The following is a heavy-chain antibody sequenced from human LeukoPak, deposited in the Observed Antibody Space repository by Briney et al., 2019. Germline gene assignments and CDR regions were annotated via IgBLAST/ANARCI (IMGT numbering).Heavy chain of an antibody. V-gene: IGHV4-39*01. CDR2: IYYSGST. CDR3: ARRLRWLQTWFDP. Sequence: PSETLSLTCTVSGGSISSSSYYWGWIRQPPGKGLEWIGSIYYSGSTYYNPSLKSRVTISVDTSKNQFSLKLSSVTAADTAVYYCARRLRWLQTWFDPWGQGTLVTVSS. CDR1: GGSISSSSYY. D-gene: IGHD5-24*01. J-gene: IGHJ5*02.